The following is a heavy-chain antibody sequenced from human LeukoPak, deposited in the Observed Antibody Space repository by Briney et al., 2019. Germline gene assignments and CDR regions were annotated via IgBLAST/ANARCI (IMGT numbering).Heavy chain of an antibody. Sequence: GGSLRLSCAASGFTFSSYAMSWVRQAPGKGLEWVSAISGSGGSTYYADSVKGRFTISRDNSKNTLYLQMNSLRAEDTAVYYCAKAFYDYVWGSYRYGDAFDIWGQGTMVTVSS. J-gene: IGHJ3*02. CDR2: ISGSGGST. CDR1: GFTFSSYA. CDR3: AKAFYDYVWGSYRYGDAFDI. V-gene: IGHV3-23*01. D-gene: IGHD3-16*02.